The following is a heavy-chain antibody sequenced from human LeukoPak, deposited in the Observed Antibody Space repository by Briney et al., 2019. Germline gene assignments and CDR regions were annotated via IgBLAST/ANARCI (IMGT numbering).Heavy chain of an antibody. Sequence: SETLSLTCTVSGGSISSYYWSWIRQPPGKGLEWIGYIYYSGSTNYNPSLKSRVTISVDTSKNQFSLKLSSVTAADTAVYYCARHYTYYYGSGSYIYFDYWGQGTLVTVSS. CDR1: GGSISSYY. CDR3: ARHYTYYYGSGSYIYFDY. CDR2: IYYSGST. J-gene: IGHJ4*02. V-gene: IGHV4-59*08. D-gene: IGHD3-10*01.